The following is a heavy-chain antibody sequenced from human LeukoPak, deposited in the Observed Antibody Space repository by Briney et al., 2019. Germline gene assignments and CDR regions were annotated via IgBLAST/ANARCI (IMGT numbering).Heavy chain of an antibody. Sequence: ASVKVSCKPSGYTFTGYYLHWVRQAPGQGLEWMGRINPSTGGTNYAQNFQGRVTMTRDASISTAYMELSRLTSDDTAVYYCARDNDLRPIVGATTFPNEFDYWGLGTLVTVSS. V-gene: IGHV1-2*06. J-gene: IGHJ4*02. CDR2: INPSTGGT. D-gene: IGHD1-26*01. CDR1: GYTFTGYY. CDR3: ARDNDLRPIVGATTFPNEFDY.